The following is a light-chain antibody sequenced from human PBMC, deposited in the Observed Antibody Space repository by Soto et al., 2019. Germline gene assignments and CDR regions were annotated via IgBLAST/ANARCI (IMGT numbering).Light chain of an antibody. CDR3: LQTYNYPLT. CDR2: GAS. V-gene: IGKV1-6*01. Sequence: IQLTQSPSSLSASVGDSVTITCQASQDINIYLGWFQQKPGKAPNLLIYGASSVHRGVPSRFSGSGSGSDFTLTISSLQSEDFATYYCLQTYNYPLTFGGGTKVDIK. CDR1: QDINIY. J-gene: IGKJ4*01.